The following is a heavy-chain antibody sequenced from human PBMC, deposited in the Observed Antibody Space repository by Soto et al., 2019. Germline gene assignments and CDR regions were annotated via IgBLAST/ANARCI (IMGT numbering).Heavy chain of an antibody. Sequence: PGGSLRLSCAASGFTFSSYWMSWVRQAPGKGLEWVANIKQDGSEKYYVDSVRGRFTISRDNAKNSLYLQMNSLRAEDTAVYYCARVEYFDWLLYSGGGFDYWGQGTLVTVSS. CDR3: ARVEYFDWLLYSGGGFDY. CDR2: IKQDGSEK. CDR1: GFTFSSYW. D-gene: IGHD3-9*01. V-gene: IGHV3-7*03. J-gene: IGHJ4*02.